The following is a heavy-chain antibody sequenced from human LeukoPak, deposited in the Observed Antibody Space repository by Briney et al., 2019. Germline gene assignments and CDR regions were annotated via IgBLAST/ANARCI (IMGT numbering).Heavy chain of an antibody. J-gene: IGHJ3*02. CDR3: ARVKIAAAGTLDAFDI. D-gene: IGHD6-13*01. V-gene: IGHV3-11*04. Sequence: SVKGRFTISRDNAKNSLYLQMNSLRAEDTAVYYCARVKIAAAGTLDAFDIWGQGTMVTVSS.